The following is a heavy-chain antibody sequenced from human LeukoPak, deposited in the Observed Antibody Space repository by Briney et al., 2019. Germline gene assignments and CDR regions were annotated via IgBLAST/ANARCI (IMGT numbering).Heavy chain of an antibody. V-gene: IGHV4-34*01. CDR2: INHSGST. D-gene: IGHD3-22*01. J-gene: IGHJ3*02. CDR1: GGSFSGYY. CDR3: ARDPRRGYYDSSGYYRKANAFDI. Sequence: PSETLSLTCAVYGGSFSGYYWSWIRQPPGKGLEWVGEINHSGSTNYNPSLKSRVTISVDTSKNQISLKLSSVTAADTAVYYCARDPRRGYYDSSGYYRKANAFDIWGQGTMVTVSS.